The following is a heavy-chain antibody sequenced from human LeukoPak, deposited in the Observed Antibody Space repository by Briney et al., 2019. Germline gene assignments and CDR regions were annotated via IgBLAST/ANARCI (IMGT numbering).Heavy chain of an antibody. CDR2: ISYSGST. J-gene: IGHJ4*02. CDR1: GGSISSYY. V-gene: IGHV4-59*01. D-gene: IGHD3-10*01. Sequence: SETLSLTCTVSGGSISSYYWSWIRQPPGKGLEWIGYISYSGSTNYNPSLKSRVTISVDTSKNQISLKLSSVTAADTAVYYCARVGYYYGSGTYDRRFDYWGQGTLVSVSS. CDR3: ARVGYYYGSGTYDRRFDY.